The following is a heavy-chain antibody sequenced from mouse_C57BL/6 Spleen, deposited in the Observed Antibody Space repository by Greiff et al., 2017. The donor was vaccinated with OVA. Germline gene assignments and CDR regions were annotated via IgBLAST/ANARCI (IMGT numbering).Heavy chain of an antibody. V-gene: IGHV2-6-1*01. Sequence: VKLLESGPGLVAPSPSLSITCTASGFSLTSYGVHWVRQPPGQGLEWLVVIWSDGSTTYNSAHYSRRNTSKNNHTTQVFLKMNSLQTADTAMYYGARQFITTVVATDYAMDYWGQGTSVTVSS. J-gene: IGHJ4*01. CDR3: ARQFITTVVATDYAMDY. CDR2: IWSDGST. D-gene: IGHD1-1*01. CDR1: GFSLTSYG.